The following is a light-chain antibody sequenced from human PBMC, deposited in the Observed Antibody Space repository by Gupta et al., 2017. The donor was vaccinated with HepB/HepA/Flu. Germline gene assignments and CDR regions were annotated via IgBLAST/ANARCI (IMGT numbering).Light chain of an antibody. CDR2: DAS. CDR3: QQDNSWVT. V-gene: IGKV3-15*01. CDR1: QSIGNK. J-gene: IGKJ4*01. Sequence: EIVMTQSPATLSVSPGERATRSCRTSQSIGNKLAWYQQRPGQVPRLLIYDASTRATGIPPRFNGSGSGTEFTLTISYLRSEESAVYFWQQDNSWVTFGGGTKVEIK.